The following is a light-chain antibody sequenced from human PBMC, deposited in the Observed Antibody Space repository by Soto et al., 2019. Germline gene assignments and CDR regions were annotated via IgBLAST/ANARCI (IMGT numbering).Light chain of an antibody. CDR1: ESISRR. CDR2: AAS. J-gene: IGKJ1*01. V-gene: IGKV1-17*01. Sequence: DIQMPQSPSTLSACVGDRVTITCRASESISRRLAWYQQKPGKAPKRLIYAASNLQSGVPSRFSGSGSGTEFTLTISSLQPEDFATYFCLQHNNYPPTFGQGTKVDI. CDR3: LQHNNYPPT.